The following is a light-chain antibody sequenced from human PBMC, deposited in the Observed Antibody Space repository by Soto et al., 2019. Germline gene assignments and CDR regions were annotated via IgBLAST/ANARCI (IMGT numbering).Light chain of an antibody. V-gene: IGLV2-8*01. CDR1: SSDVGGYNY. J-gene: IGLJ2*01. Sequence: QSALTQAPSASGSPGQSVTISCTGTSSDVGGYNYVSWYQQHPDKAPKLMIYEVSKRPSGVPDRFSGSKSGNTASLTVSGLQAEDEADYYCSSYAVSNNLLFGGGTKLTVL. CDR2: EVS. CDR3: SSYAVSNNLL.